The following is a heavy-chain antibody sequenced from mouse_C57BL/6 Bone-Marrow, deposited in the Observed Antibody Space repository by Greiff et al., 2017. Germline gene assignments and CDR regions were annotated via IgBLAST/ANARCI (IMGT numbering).Heavy chain of an antibody. D-gene: IGHD1-1*01. CDR1: GYTFTSYG. Sequence: QVQLKESGAELARPGASVKLSCKASGYTFTSYGISWVKQRTGQGLEWIGEIYPRSGNTYYNEKFKGKATLTADKSSSTAYMELRSLTSEDSAVYFCARPYYYGSSYLDYWGQGTTLTVSS. CDR3: ARPYYYGSSYLDY. CDR2: IYPRSGNT. J-gene: IGHJ2*01. V-gene: IGHV1-81*01.